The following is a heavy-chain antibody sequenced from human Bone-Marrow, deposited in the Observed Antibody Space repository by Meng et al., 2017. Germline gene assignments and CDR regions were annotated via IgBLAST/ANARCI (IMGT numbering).Heavy chain of an antibody. CDR2: IKSKTDGGTT. D-gene: IGHD6-13*01. J-gene: IGHJ4*02. V-gene: IGHV3-15*01. Sequence: GGSLRLSCAASGFTFSNAWMSWVRQAPGKGLEWVGGIKSKTDGGTTDYAAPVKGRFTISRDDSKNTLYLQMNSLKTEDTAVYYCTTEIRIAAAFFSLYWGQGTLVTVSS. CDR3: TTEIRIAAAFFSLY. CDR1: GFTFSNAW.